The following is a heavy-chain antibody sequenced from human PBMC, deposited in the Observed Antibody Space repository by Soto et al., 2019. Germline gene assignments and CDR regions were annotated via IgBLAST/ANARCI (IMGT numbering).Heavy chain of an antibody. CDR1: GFTFSSYS. V-gene: IGHV3-48*02. J-gene: IGHJ4*02. CDR2: ISSSSSTI. CDR3: ARDSYDSSGYYRILDY. Sequence: EVQLVESGGGLVQPGGSLRLSCAASGFTFSSYSMNWVRQAPGKGLEWVSYISSSSSTIYYADSVKGRFTISRDNAKNSLYLQMNSQRDEDTAVYYCARDSYDSSGYYRILDYWGQGTLVTVSS. D-gene: IGHD3-22*01.